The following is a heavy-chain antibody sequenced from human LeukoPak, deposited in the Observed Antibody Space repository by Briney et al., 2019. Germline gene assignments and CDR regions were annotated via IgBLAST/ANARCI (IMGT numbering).Heavy chain of an antibody. CDR1: GYTFTGHY. CDR3: ARSYDFWSGPPFDP. J-gene: IGHJ5*02. CDR2: INPNSGGT. V-gene: IGHV1-2*02. D-gene: IGHD3-3*01. Sequence: ASVKVSCRASGYTFTGHYMHWVRQAPGQGLEWMGWINPNSGGTKYAQKFQGRVTLTRDTSISTAYMELSRLRCDDTAVYYCARSYDFWSGPPFDPWGQGTLVTVSS.